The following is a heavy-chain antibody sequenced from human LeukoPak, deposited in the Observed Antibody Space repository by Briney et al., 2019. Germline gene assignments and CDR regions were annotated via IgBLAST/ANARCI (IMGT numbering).Heavy chain of an antibody. V-gene: IGHV1-3*01. D-gene: IGHD5-18*01. Sequence: ASVKVSCKASGYTFTSYAMHWVRQAPGQRLEWMGWINAGNGNTKYSQEFQGRVTITRDTSASTAYMELSSLRSEDTAVYYCARGQLWLHSDYWGQGTLVTVSS. CDR3: ARGQLWLHSDY. CDR1: GYTFTSYA. J-gene: IGHJ4*02. CDR2: INAGNGNT.